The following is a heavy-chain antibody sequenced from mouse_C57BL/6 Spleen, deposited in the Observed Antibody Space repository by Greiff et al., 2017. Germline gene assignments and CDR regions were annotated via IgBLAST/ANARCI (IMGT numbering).Heavy chain of an antibody. CDR1: GYSFTGYY. V-gene: IGHV1-42*01. J-gene: IGHJ3*01. CDR2: LTPSTGGT. D-gene: IGHD4-1*01. CDR3: ARAANWDWFAY. Sequence: VQLQQSGPVLVKPGASVKISCKASGYSFTGYYMNWVKQSPEKSLEWIGELTPSTGGTTYNQKFKATATLPVDKSSSTAYMQLKSLTSEDSADYCCARAANWDWFAYWGQGTLVTVSA.